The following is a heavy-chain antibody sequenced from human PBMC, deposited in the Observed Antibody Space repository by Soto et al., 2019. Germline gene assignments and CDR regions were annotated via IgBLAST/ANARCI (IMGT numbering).Heavy chain of an antibody. Sequence: GGSLRLSCAASGFTFSSYAMSWVRQAPGKGLEWVSAISGSGGSTYYADSVKGRFTISRDNSKNTLYLQMNSLRAEDTAVYYCAKDPAYRRRSNWLDPWGQGTLVTVSS. D-gene: IGHD3-16*01. J-gene: IGHJ5*02. CDR2: ISGSGGST. V-gene: IGHV3-23*01. CDR3: AKDPAYRRRSNWLDP. CDR1: GFTFSSYA.